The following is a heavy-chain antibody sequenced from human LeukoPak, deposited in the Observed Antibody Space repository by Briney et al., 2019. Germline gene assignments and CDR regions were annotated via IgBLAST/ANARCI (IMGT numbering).Heavy chain of an antibody. CDR1: GFTLSNYW. CDR3: TRVQAGRAGLMDV. J-gene: IGHJ6*02. V-gene: IGHV3-74*01. D-gene: IGHD6-13*01. CDR2: IDPDGTTT. Sequence: GGSLRLSCAASGFTLSNYWRHWVRQAPGEGLVWVSRIDPDGTTTNYADSVKGRFTTSRDNAKNTLYLQMNSLRAEDTALYYCTRVQAGRAGLMDVWGRGTTVTVSS.